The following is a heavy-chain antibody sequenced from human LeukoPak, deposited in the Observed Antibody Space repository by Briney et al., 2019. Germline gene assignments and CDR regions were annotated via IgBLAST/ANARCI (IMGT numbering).Heavy chain of an antibody. CDR3: ARDYDSSGYYDPH. Sequence: GWSLRLSCVASGFTFSSYAMSWVRQAPGKGLEWVAAISDSGGTTYYVDSVRGRFTISRDNAKNSVYLQMNSLRVEDTAVYYCARDYDSSGYYDPHWGQGTLVTVSS. CDR1: GFTFSSYA. D-gene: IGHD3-22*01. J-gene: IGHJ4*02. V-gene: IGHV3-23*01. CDR2: ISDSGGTT.